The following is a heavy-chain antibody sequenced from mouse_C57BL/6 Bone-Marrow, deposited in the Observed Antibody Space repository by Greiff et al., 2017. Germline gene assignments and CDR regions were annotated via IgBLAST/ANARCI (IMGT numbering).Heavy chain of an antibody. J-gene: IGHJ4*01. Sequence: EVMLVESGGDLVKPGGSLKLSCAASGFTFSSYGMSWVRQTPDKRLEWVATISSGGSYTYYPDSVKGRFTISRDKAKNTLYLQMSSLKSEDTAMYYCARRGPVYAMDYWGQGTSVTVSS. CDR1: GFTFSSYG. CDR2: ISSGGSYT. V-gene: IGHV5-6*02. CDR3: ARRGPVYAMDY.